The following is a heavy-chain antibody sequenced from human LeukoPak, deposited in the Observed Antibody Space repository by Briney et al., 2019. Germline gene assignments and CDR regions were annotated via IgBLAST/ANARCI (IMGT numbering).Heavy chain of an antibody. Sequence: SETLSLTCTVSGGSVSSGSYYWSWLRQPPGKGLEWIGYICYSVSTNYNPSLKSRVTISVDTSKNQFSLKLSSVTAADTAVYYCARALRDGYSLKGNWFDPWGQGTLVTVPS. CDR2: ICYSVST. V-gene: IGHV4-61*01. CDR3: ARALRDGYSLKGNWFDP. CDR1: GGSVSSGSYY. D-gene: IGHD5-24*01. J-gene: IGHJ5*02.